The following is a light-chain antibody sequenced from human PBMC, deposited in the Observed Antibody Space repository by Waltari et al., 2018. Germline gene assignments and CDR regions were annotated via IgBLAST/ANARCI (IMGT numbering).Light chain of an antibody. J-gene: IGLJ2*01. CDR3: SSYTTSSTVV. Sequence: QSALTQPASVSGSPGQSITISCTGTSSDVGAYNYVSWYQQHPGQAPKLMIYEVSNRPAGLSNRFSGSKSGNTASLTISGLQAEDEADCYCSSYTTSSTVVFGGGTKLTVL. CDR2: EVS. V-gene: IGLV2-14*01. CDR1: SSDVGAYNY.